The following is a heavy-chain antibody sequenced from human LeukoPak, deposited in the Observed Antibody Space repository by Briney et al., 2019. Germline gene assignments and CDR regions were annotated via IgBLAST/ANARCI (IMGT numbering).Heavy chain of an antibody. CDR2: IYYSGST. D-gene: IGHD4-23*01. J-gene: IGHJ5*01. Sequence: KPSETLSLTCTVSGGSISSYYWSWIRQPPGKGLEWIGYIYYSGSTKYNPSLKSRVTISVDTSKNQFTLKLSSVTAADTAVYYCARNHGGWFDSWGQGTLVTVSS. CDR1: GGSISSYY. V-gene: IGHV4-59*01. CDR3: ARNHGGWFDS.